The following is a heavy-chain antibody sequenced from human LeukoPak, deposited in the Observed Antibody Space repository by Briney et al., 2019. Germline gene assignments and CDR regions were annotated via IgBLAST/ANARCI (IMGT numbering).Heavy chain of an antibody. D-gene: IGHD3-10*01. CDR1: GFTFSTYG. Sequence: GGSLTLSCAASGFTFSTYGMHWVRQSPGKGLEWMAIIWYDGSNKYYAGSVKGRFTISRDNSKNTLYLQMNSLRAEDTAVYYCARDDPGDQYYFDYWGQGTLVTVSS. CDR3: ARDDPGDQYYFDY. CDR2: IWYDGSNK. V-gene: IGHV3-33*01. J-gene: IGHJ4*02.